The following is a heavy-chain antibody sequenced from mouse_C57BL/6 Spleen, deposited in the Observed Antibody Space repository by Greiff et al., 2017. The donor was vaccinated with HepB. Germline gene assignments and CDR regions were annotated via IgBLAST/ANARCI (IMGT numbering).Heavy chain of an antibody. CDR3: ARYIYGSIHWYFDV. Sequence: DVKLVESGGGLVQPGGSLSLSCAASGFTFTDYYMSWVRQPPGKALEWLGFIRNKANGYTTEYSASVKGRFTISRDNSQSILYLQMNALRAEDSATYCCARYIYGSIHWYFDVWGTGTTVTVSS. CDR2: IRNKANGYTT. V-gene: IGHV7-3*01. CDR1: GFTFTDYY. J-gene: IGHJ1*03. D-gene: IGHD1-1*01.